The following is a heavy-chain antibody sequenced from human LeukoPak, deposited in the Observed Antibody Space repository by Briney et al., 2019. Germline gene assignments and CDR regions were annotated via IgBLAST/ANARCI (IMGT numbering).Heavy chain of an antibody. J-gene: IGHJ5*02. CDR2: ISAYNGNT. CDR3: ARDKKVIASKVWFDP. V-gene: IGHV1-18*01. Sequence: ASVKVSCKASGYTFTSYGINWVRQAPGQGLDWMGWISAYNGNTNYAQKLQGRVTMTTDTSTSTAYMELRSLRSDDTAVYYCARDKKVIASKVWFDPWGQGTLVTVSS. D-gene: IGHD2-21*01. CDR1: GYTFTSYG.